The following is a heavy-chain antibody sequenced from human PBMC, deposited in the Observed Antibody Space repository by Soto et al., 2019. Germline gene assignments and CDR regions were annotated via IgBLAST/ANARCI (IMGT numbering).Heavy chain of an antibody. J-gene: IGHJ4*02. V-gene: IGHV5-10-1*01. CDR2: IDPRDSQT. D-gene: IGHD3-22*01. CDR1: GYSFAGYW. CDR3: ARQIYDSDTGPNFQYYFDS. Sequence: PGESLKISCKGSGYSFAGYWITWVRQKPGKGLEWMGRIDPRDSQTYYSPSFRGHVTISATKSITTVFLQWSSLRASDTVMYYCARQIYDSDTGPNFQYYFDSWGQGTPVTVSS.